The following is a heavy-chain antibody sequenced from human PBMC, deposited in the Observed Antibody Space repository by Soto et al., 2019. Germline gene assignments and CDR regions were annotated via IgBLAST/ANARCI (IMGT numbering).Heavy chain of an antibody. V-gene: IGHV1-46*03. CDR3: ARDFWVDCSGGSCYFYPHVRLCMDV. D-gene: IGHD2-15*01. CDR2: INPSGGST. Sequence: GASVKVSCKASGYTFTGYYMHWVRQAPGQGLEWMGIINPSGGSTSYAQKFQGRVIMTRDTSTSTVYMELSSLRSEDTAVYYCARDFWVDCSGGSCYFYPHVRLCMDVWGQGTTVTVSS. J-gene: IGHJ6*02. CDR1: GYTFTGYY.